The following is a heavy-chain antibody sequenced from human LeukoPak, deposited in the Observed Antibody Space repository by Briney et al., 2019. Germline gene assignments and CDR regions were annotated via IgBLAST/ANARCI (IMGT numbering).Heavy chain of an antibody. Sequence: ASVKVSCKASGSTFPSYDFNRVLHATAPGLEWKGWMNPNSGNTGYAQKFPGRVTITRNTSILSAYMPLTSLRSEHTPVSYFSRRPVASDAFDIWGQGTMVTVSS. CDR1: GSTFPSYD. CDR3: SRRPVASDAFDI. CDR2: MNPNSGNT. J-gene: IGHJ3*02. V-gene: IGHV1-8*01.